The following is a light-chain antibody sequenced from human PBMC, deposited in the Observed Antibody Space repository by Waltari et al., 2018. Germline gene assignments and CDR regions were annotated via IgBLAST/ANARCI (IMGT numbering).Light chain of an antibody. J-gene: IGLJ2*01. CDR2: HDT. CDR3: QTWDSNTVV. V-gene: IGLV3-1*01. CDR1: KLGDKY. Sequence: SYDLTQPPSVSASPGQTASIACFGDKLGDKYVSWYQQKPGQSPVLVIYHDTKRPSGIPERFSASNSGNTATLTVSETQAVDEASYYCQTWDSNTVVFGGGTTLTVL.